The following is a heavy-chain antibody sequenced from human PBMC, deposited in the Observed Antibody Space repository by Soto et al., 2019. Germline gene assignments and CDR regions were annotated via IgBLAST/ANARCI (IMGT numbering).Heavy chain of an antibody. CDR2: ISYDGSNK. D-gene: IGHD3-22*01. CDR3: AKEQLSHYDSSGYAKPACDY. Sequence: LRLSCSASGFTFISYGMHWVRQAPGKGLEWVAVISYDGSNKYYADSVKGRFTISRDNSKNTLYLRMNSLRAEDTAVYYCAKEQLSHYDSSGYAKPACDYWCQGLLVSGS. CDR1: GFTFISYG. V-gene: IGHV3-30*18. J-gene: IGHJ4*02.